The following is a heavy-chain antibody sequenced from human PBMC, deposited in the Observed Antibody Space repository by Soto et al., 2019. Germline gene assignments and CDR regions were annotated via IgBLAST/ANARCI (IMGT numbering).Heavy chain of an antibody. D-gene: IGHD3-10*01. Sequence: PGGSLRLSCAASGFTFSSYWIHWVRQAPGKGLVXVSXXNXXGXXXXXAXXVKGRFTISRDNAKNTLYLQMNSLRAEDTAVYYCARAMVRGVPRYDYWGQGTLVTVSS. V-gene: IGHV3-74*01. CDR3: ARAMVRGVPRYDY. J-gene: IGHJ4*02. CDR1: GFTFSSYW. CDR2: XNXXGXXX.